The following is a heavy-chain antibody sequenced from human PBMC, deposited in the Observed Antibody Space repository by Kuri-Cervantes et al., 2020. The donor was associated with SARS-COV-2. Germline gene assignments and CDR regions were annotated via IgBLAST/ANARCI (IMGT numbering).Heavy chain of an antibody. CDR3: ARPGGFLDV. J-gene: IGHJ6*04. V-gene: IGHV4-34*01. CDR1: GGSFNDYN. CDR2: INHSGST. D-gene: IGHD4-23*01. Sequence: SETLSLTCAVYGGSFNDYNWGWIRQRPGKGLEWIGEINHSGSTNYNPSLKSRVTISVDTSKNQFSLKLSSVTAADTAVYYCARPGGFLDVWGKGTTVTVSS.